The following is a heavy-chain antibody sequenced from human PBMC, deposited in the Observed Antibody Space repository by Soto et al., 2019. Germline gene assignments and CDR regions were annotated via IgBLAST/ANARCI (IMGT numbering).Heavy chain of an antibody. CDR3: AKDYAFLHYFDY. J-gene: IGHJ4*02. V-gene: IGHV3-23*01. CDR1: GFTFSSYA. D-gene: IGHD4-17*01. Sequence: SLRLSCAASGFTFSSYAMSWVRQAPGKGLEWVSAISGSGGSTYYADSVKGRFTISRDNSKNTLYLQMNSLRAEDTAVYYCAKDYAFLHYFDYWGQGTLVTVSS. CDR2: ISGSGGST.